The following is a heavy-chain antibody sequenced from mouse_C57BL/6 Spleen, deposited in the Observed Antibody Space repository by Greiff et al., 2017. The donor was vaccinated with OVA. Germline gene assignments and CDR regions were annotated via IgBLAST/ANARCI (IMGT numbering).Heavy chain of an antibody. V-gene: IGHV1-69*01. CDR3: ARRGYPWYFDV. Sequence: VQLQQPGAELVMPGASVKLSCKASGYTFTSYWMHWVKQRPGQGLEWIGEIDPSDSYTNYNQKFKGKSTLTVDKSSSTAYMQLSSLTSEDSAVYYCARRGYPWYFDVWGTGTTVTVSS. J-gene: IGHJ1*03. D-gene: IGHD2-2*01. CDR1: GYTFTSYW. CDR2: IDPSDSYT.